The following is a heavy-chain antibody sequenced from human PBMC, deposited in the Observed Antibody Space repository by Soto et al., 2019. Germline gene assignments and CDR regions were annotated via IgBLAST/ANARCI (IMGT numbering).Heavy chain of an antibody. D-gene: IGHD2-15*01. CDR1: GFTFSSYS. J-gene: IGHJ6*02. CDR3: ARDYCSGGSCYGKLYYYGMDV. V-gene: IGHV3-21*01. CDR2: ISSSSSYI. Sequence: VGSLRLSCAASGFTFSSYSMNWVRQAPGKGLEWVSSISSSSSYIYYADSVKGRFTISRDNAKNSLYLQMNSLRAEDTAVYYCARDYCSGGSCYGKLYYYGMDVWGQGTTVTVSS.